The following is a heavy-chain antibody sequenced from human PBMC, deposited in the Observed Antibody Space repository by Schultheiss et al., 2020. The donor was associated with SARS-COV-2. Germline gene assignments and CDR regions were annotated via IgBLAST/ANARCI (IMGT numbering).Heavy chain of an antibody. CDR3: ARVPRPGIAAAGFDY. CDR2: IIPIFGIA. D-gene: IGHD6-13*01. J-gene: IGHJ4*02. CDR1: GGTFSSYA. Sequence: SVKVSCKASGGTFSSYAISWVRQAPGQGLEWMGRIIPIFGIANYAQKFQGRVTITADKSTSTAYMELRSLRSDDTAVYYCARVPRPGIAAAGFDYWGQGALGT. V-gene: IGHV1-69*04.